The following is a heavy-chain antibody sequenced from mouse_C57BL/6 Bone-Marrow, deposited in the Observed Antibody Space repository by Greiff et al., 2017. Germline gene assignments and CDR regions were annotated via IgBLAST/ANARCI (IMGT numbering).Heavy chain of an antibody. CDR3: ARPYYSNYWYFDV. J-gene: IGHJ1*03. CDR2: IYPGSGST. V-gene: IGHV1-55*01. Sequence: PCAELVKPGASVKMSCKASGYTFTSYWITWVKQRPGQGLEWIGDIYPGSGSTNYNEKFKSKATLTVDTSSSTAYMQLSSLTSEDSAVYYCARPYYSNYWYFDVWGTGTTVTVSS. D-gene: IGHD2-5*01. CDR1: GYTFTSYW.